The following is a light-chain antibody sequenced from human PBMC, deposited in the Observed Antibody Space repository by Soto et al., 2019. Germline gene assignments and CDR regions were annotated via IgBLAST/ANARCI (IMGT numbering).Light chain of an antibody. J-gene: IGKJ4*01. Sequence: EIVLTQSPATLSLSPGESATLSCRASQSVSTYLAWYQQKPGQAPRLLIYDASNRATGIPARFSGSGSGTDFTLTLRGIEPEDFAVYYCQQRSNWPPGLTFGGGTRVEIK. CDR2: DAS. CDR1: QSVSTY. V-gene: IGKV3-11*01. CDR3: QQRSNWPPGLT.